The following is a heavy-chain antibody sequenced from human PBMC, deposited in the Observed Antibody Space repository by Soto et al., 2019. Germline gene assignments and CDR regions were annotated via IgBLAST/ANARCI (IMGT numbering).Heavy chain of an antibody. CDR2: IYYSGST. CDR1: GGSINSGDYY. V-gene: IGHV4-30-4*01. CDR3: ATVPTYYYDRSGYANAFDM. D-gene: IGHD3-22*01. Sequence: QVPLQESGPGLVKPSQTLSLTCTVSGGSINSGDYYWSWIRQPPGKGLEWIGYIYYSGSTYHNPSLKSRINISVDTSKNQLSLKLSSVTAADTAVYYCATVPTYYYDRSGYANAFDMWGQGTMVTVSS. J-gene: IGHJ3*02.